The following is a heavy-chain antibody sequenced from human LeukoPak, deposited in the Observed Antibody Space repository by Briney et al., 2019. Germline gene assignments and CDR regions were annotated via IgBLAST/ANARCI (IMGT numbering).Heavy chain of an antibody. V-gene: IGHV3-48*02. CDR3: ARKLLGGNWFDP. CDR2: ISSSSSTI. CDR1: GFTFSSYS. J-gene: IGHJ5*02. Sequence: PGGSLRLSCAASGFTFSSYSMNWVRQAPGKGLEWVSYISSSSSTIYYAGSVKGRFTISRDNAKNSLYLQMNSLRDEDTAVYYCARKLLGGNWFDPWGQGTLVTVSS. D-gene: IGHD1-26*01.